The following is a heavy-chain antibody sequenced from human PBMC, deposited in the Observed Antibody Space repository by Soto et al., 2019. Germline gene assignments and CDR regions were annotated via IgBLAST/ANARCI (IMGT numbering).Heavy chain of an antibody. D-gene: IGHD5-12*01. J-gene: IGHJ4*02. Sequence: ASVKVSCKASGYTFTSYDINWVRQATGQGLEWMGWMNPNSGNTGYAQKFQGRVTMTRNTSISTAYMELSSLRSEDTAVYYCAIVSYLKDSGYDFLFFWGQGTLVTVSS. V-gene: IGHV1-8*01. CDR2: MNPNSGNT. CDR3: AIVSYLKDSGYDFLFF. CDR1: GYTFTSYD.